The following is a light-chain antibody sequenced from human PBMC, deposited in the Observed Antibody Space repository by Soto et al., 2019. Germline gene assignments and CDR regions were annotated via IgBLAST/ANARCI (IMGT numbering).Light chain of an antibody. V-gene: IGKV1-13*02. CDR3: QQYSTFPRT. Sequence: AIQLTQSPSSLSASVGDRVTITCRASQGINSYLAWYQQKPGKAPKFLIYDASTLESGVPSRFSGSGSGTEFTLTISSLQPEDFATFYCQQYSTFPRTFGQGTKVDIK. CDR1: QGINSY. J-gene: IGKJ1*01. CDR2: DAS.